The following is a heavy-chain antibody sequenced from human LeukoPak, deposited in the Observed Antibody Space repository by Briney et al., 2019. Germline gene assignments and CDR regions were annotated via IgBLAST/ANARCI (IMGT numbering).Heavy chain of an antibody. Sequence: PSETLSLTCTVSGGSISSYYWSWIRQPPGKGLEWIGYIYYSGSTNYNPSLKSRVTISVDTSKNQFSLKVTSVTAADTAVYYCARDTHSYDSSGYYGFDPWGQGTLVTVSP. J-gene: IGHJ5*02. CDR2: IYYSGST. D-gene: IGHD3-22*01. V-gene: IGHV4-59*12. CDR1: GGSISSYY. CDR3: ARDTHSYDSSGYYGFDP.